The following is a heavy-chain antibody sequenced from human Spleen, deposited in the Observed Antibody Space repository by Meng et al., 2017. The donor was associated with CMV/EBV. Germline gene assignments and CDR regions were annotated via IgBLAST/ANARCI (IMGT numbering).Heavy chain of an antibody. CDR1: GYTFNTYD. V-gene: IGHV1-8*01. Sequence: ASVKVSCKASGYTFNTYDINWVRQAPGQGLEWVGWMSPNSGDTAYAQKFQGRVTMTRSTSINTAHMELSSLRSEDTAVYYCARERFLVPAASPDYYYYGMDVWGQGSTVTVSS. J-gene: IGHJ6*02. CDR2: MSPNSGDT. CDR3: ARERFLVPAASPDYYYYGMDV. D-gene: IGHD2-2*01.